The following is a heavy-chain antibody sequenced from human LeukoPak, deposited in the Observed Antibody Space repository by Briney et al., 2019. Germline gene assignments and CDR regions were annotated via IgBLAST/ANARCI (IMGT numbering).Heavy chain of an antibody. CDR1: GFTVSSNY. CDR2: IYSGGST. V-gene: IGHV3-53*01. CDR3: AKEQTSSGFFDY. Sequence: GGSLRLSCAASGFTVSSNYMSWVRQAPGKGLEWVSVIYSGGSTYYADSVKGRFTISRDNSKNTLYLQMNSLRAEDRAVYYCAKEQTSSGFFDYWGQGTLVTVSS. J-gene: IGHJ4*02. D-gene: IGHD2-2*01.